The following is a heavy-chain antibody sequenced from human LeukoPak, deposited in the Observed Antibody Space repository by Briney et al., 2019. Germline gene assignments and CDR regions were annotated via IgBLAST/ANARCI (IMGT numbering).Heavy chain of an antibody. J-gene: IGHJ4*02. V-gene: IGHV4-38-2*02. CDR1: GYSISSGYY. CDR3: ASGWELLNFDY. Sequence: SETLSLTCTVSGYSISSGYYWGWIRQPPGKGLEWIGSIYHSGSTYYNPSLKSRVTISVDTSKNQFSLKLSSVTAADTAVYYCASGWELLNFDYWGQGTLVTVSS. D-gene: IGHD1-26*01. CDR2: IYHSGST.